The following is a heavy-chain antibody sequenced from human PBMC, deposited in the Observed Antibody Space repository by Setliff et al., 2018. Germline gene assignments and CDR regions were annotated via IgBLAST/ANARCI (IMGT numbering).Heavy chain of an antibody. V-gene: IGHV4-38-2*01. D-gene: IGHD2-2*01. CDR2: VYYSGTT. CDR3: ARTSTGRYFDL. CDR1: DFSVPTVYY. Sequence: PSETLSLTCAVSDFSVPTVYYWGWIRQPPGKGLEWIASVYYSGTTYYNPTLESRVTMSVDTSKSHFSLNLYSVTAADTAVYFCARTSTGRYFDLWGRGTRVTVSS. J-gene: IGHJ2*01.